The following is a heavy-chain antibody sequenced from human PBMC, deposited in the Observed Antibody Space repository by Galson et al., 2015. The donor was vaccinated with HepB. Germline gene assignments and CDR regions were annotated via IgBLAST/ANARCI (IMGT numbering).Heavy chain of an antibody. CDR1: DFTFSDFY. CDR3: AAGYSSGWLRS. J-gene: IGHJ4*02. V-gene: IGHV3-11*06. CDR2: ISTTDGYT. Sequence: SLRLSCAASDFTFSDFYMNWVRQAPGKGLEWVSYISTTDGYTDYADSVKGRFTISRDNAKNSLYLQMNSLRDEDTAVYYCAAGYSSGWLRSWGQGTLVTVSS. D-gene: IGHD6-19*01.